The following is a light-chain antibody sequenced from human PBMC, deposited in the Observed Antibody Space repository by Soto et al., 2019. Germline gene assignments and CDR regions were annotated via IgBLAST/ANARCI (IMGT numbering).Light chain of an antibody. V-gene: IGKV3-15*01. CDR3: QQYHNLWT. CDR1: HYIYSN. Sequence: IVMTLSPATLSVSPGERATLSCTASHYIYSNVAWFQQRPGQAPRLLIYRASTRATGTPARFSGSGSGTEFTLTITSLQSEDFALYYCQQYHNLWTFGQGTKVDIK. CDR2: RAS. J-gene: IGKJ1*01.